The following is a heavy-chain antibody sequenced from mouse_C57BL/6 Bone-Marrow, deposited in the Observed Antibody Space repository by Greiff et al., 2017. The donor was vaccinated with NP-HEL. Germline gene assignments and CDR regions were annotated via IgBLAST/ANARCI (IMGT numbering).Heavy chain of an antibody. CDR3: AKDWNYFDY. CDR1: GYAFSSYW. CDR2: IYPGDGDT. Sequence: VKLVESGAELVKPGASVKISCKASGYAFSSYWMNWVKKRPGKGLEWIGQIYPGDGDTNYNGKFKGKATLTADKSSSTAYLPLIILTSEDSAVYFCAKDWNYFDYWGQGTTLTVSS. V-gene: IGHV1-80*01. D-gene: IGHD4-1*01. J-gene: IGHJ2*01.